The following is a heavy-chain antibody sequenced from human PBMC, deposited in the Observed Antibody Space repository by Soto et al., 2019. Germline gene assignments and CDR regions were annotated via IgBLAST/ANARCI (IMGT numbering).Heavy chain of an antibody. CDR1: ATPSPAT. CDR2: INPNSGGT. J-gene: IGHJ6*02. D-gene: IGHD6-6*01. Sequence: ASVRSPARLLATPSPATICTGCDRPGQGLEWMGWINPNSGGTNYAQKFQGWVTMTRDTSISTAYMELSRLRSDDTAVYYCARVKAARRGYYYYGMDVWGQGTTVTVSS. V-gene: IGHV1-2*04. CDR3: ARVKAARRGYYYYGMDV.